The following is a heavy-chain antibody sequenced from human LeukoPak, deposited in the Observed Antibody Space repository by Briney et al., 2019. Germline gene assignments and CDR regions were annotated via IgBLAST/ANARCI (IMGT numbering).Heavy chain of an antibody. CDR3: ALRRTDLTMIVVVIAEAFDI. V-gene: IGHV3-30*02. D-gene: IGHD3-22*01. CDR1: GLSFRKYG. CDR2: IRHGGSNK. J-gene: IGHJ3*02. Sequence: GGSLRLSCAASGLSFRKYGMHWVRQAPGKGLEWVAFIRHGGSNKYYVDSVKGRFTISRDNSKNTLYLQMTSLRVEDTAVYPCALRRTDLTMIVVVIAEAFDIWGQGTMVTVSS.